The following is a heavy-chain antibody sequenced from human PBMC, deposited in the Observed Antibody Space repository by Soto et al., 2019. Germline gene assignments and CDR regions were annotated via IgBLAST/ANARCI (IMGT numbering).Heavy chain of an antibody. Sequence: SETLSLTCAVYGGSFSGYYWSWIRQPPGKGLEWIGEINHSGSTNYNPSLKSRVTISVDTSKNQFSLKLSSVTAADTAVYYCARANSRVYSSSPVPYYMDVWGKGTTVTVSS. CDR3: ARANSRVYSSSPVPYYMDV. CDR2: INHSGST. J-gene: IGHJ6*03. V-gene: IGHV4-34*01. CDR1: GGSFSGYY. D-gene: IGHD6-6*01.